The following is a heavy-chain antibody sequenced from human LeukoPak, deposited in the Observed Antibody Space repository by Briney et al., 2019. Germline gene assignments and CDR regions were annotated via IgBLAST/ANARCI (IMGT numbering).Heavy chain of an antibody. Sequence: SETLSLTCTVSGGSISTINYYWDWIRQPPGKGLEWIGSIFYSGSTYYNPSLKSRLGISVVKSKNQFSLKLRSVTATDAAVYYCARSKAQQLVPFDNWGQGTLVTVSS. J-gene: IGHJ4*02. CDR1: GGSISTINYY. CDR3: ARSKAQQLVPFDN. V-gene: IGHV4-39*01. D-gene: IGHD6-13*01. CDR2: IFYSGST.